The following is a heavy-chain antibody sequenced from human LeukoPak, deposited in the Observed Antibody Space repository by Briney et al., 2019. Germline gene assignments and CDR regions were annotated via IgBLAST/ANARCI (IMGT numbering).Heavy chain of an antibody. V-gene: IGHV3-53*01. CDR2: LYIGGNT. CDR3: TTTAGYNYSQY. Sequence: LTGGSLRLSCAASGLIVSNNYMNWVRQAPGKGLEWVSALYIGGNTYYADSVRGRFTISRDNSKNTLYLQMNSLRAEDTAIYYCTTTAGYNYSQYWGQGTLVTVSS. D-gene: IGHD5-18*01. CDR1: GLIVSNNY. J-gene: IGHJ4*02.